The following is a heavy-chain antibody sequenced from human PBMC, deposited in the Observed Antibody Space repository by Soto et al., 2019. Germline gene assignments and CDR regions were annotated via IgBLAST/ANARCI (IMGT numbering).Heavy chain of an antibody. D-gene: IGHD2-15*01. CDR3: AKGPRAYCSGGSCYPNY. J-gene: IGHJ4*02. V-gene: IGHV3-23*01. CDR2: ISGSGGST. CDR1: GFTFSSYA. Sequence: PGGSLRLSCAASGFTFSSYAMSWVRQAPGKGLEWVSAISGSGGSTYYADSVKGRFTISRDNTKNTLYLQMNSLRAEDTAVYYCAKGPRAYCSGGSCYPNYWGQGTLVTVSS.